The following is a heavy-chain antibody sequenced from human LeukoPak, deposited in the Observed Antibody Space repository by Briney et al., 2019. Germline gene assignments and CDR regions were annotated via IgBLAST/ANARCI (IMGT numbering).Heavy chain of an antibody. CDR3: ARDLTVIAVARTDDYYYYGMDV. CDR1: GGSISSYY. Sequence: SETLSLTCTVSGGSISSYYWSWIRQPPGKGLEWIGYIYYSGSTNYNPSLKSRVTISVDTSKNQFSLKLSSVTAADTAVYYCARDLTVIAVARTDDYYYYGMDVWGQGTTVTVSS. J-gene: IGHJ6*02. V-gene: IGHV4-59*01. CDR2: IYYSGST. D-gene: IGHD6-19*01.